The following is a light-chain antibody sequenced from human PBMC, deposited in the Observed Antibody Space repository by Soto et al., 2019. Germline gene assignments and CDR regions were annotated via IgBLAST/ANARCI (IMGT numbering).Light chain of an antibody. Sequence: QLTQSPSSLSASVGDRVTITCRASQDVSRYLAWYQQKAGKAPKLLIYGASTLQSGVPSRFSGFGFGTEFTLTISSLQPENFATYHCQQLQRTPFTFGPGTTVDV. CDR3: QQLQRTPFT. CDR1: QDVSRY. J-gene: IGKJ3*01. V-gene: IGKV1-9*01. CDR2: GAS.